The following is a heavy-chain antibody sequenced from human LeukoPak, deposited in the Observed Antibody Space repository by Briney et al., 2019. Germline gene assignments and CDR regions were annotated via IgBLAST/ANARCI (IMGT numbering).Heavy chain of an antibody. CDR1: GYTFTGYY. Sequence: ASVTVSFKASGYTFTGYYMHWVRQAPGQGLEWMGWINPNSGGTNYAQKFQGRVTMTRDTSISTAYMELSRLRSDDTAVYYCASWRYYDSSGPGGPWGQGTLVTVSS. J-gene: IGHJ5*02. CDR2: INPNSGGT. V-gene: IGHV1-2*02. D-gene: IGHD3-22*01. CDR3: ASWRYYDSSGPGGP.